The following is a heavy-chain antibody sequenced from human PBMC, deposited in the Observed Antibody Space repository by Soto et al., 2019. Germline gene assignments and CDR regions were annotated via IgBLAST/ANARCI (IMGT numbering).Heavy chain of an antibody. CDR1: GFTFSSYG. CDR3: AKDGGCSSASCYSPYYFDY. Sequence: QVQLVESGGGVVQPGRSLRLSCAASGFTFSSYGMHWVRQAPGKGLEWVAVVSYDGNNKYSADSVKGRFTISRDNSKNTLYLQTNSLRVEDTAVYYCAKDGGCSSASCYSPYYFDYWGQGTLVTVSS. D-gene: IGHD2-2*02. V-gene: IGHV3-30*18. J-gene: IGHJ4*02. CDR2: VSYDGNNK.